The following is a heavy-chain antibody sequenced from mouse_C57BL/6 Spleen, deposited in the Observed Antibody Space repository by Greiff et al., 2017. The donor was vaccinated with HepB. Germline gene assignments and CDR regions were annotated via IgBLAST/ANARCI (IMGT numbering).Heavy chain of an antibody. V-gene: IGHV5-17*01. Sequence: EVKLQESGGGLVKPGGSLKLSCAASGFTFSDYGMHWVRQAPEKGLEWVAYISSGSSTIYYADTVKGRFTISRDNAKNTLFLQMTSLRSEDTAMYYCATYYSKSWFAYWGQGTLVTVSA. CDR2: ISSGSSTI. CDR1: GFTFSDYG. J-gene: IGHJ3*01. CDR3: ATYYSKSWFAY. D-gene: IGHD2-5*01.